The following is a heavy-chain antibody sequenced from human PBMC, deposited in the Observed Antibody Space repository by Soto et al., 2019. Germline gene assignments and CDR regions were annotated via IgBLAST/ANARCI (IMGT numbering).Heavy chain of an antibody. D-gene: IGHD6-13*01. Sequence: ASVKVSCKASGYTFTSYYMHWVRQAPGQGLEWMGIINPSGVSTSYAQKFQGRVTMTRDTSTSTVYMELSSLRSEDTAVYYCASCSSSLDYGMDVWGQGTTVTVSS. V-gene: IGHV1-46*01. CDR1: GYTFTSYY. J-gene: IGHJ6*02. CDR2: INPSGVST. CDR3: ASCSSSLDYGMDV.